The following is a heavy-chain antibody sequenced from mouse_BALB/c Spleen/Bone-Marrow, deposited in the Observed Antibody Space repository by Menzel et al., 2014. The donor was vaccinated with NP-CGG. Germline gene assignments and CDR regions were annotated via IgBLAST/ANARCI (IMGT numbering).Heavy chain of an antibody. V-gene: IGHV1S81*02. D-gene: IGHD2-12*01. Sequence: QVQLQHSGAELVKPGASVKLSCKASGYTCSSDYMYWVKQRPGQGLEWIGEINPSNGGTNFNEKFKSKATLTVDKSSSTAYMQLSSLTSEDSAVYYCTRSRRAMDYWGQGTSVTVSS. J-gene: IGHJ4*01. CDR1: GYTCSSDY. CDR3: TRSRRAMDY. CDR2: INPSNGGT.